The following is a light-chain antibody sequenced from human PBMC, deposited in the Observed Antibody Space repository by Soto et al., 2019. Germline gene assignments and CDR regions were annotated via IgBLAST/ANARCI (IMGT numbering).Light chain of an antibody. V-gene: IGKV1-5*01. J-gene: IGKJ5*01. CDR3: QQLNSYPIT. Sequence: DIQMTQSPSTLSASVGDIVTMSCRASQSISSWLAWYQQKPGKAPKLLIYDASSLESGVPSRFSGSGSGTDFTLTISSLQPEDFATYYCQQLNSYPITFGQGTRLEI. CDR1: QSISSW. CDR2: DAS.